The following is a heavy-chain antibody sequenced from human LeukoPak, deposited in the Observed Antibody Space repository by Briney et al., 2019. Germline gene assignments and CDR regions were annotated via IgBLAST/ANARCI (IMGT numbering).Heavy chain of an antibody. V-gene: IGHV1-18*01. CDR3: ARRIVGGHLGDY. Sequence: GASVKVSCKASGYTFRNYGMGWVRQARGQGLEWMGWISAKNGNRDYAQKLQGRVTMTLDTSTSTAYMELRSLTSDDTAIYYCARRIVGGHLGDYWGQGTLVTVSS. CDR1: GYTFRNYG. D-gene: IGHD1-26*01. J-gene: IGHJ4*02. CDR2: ISAKNGNR.